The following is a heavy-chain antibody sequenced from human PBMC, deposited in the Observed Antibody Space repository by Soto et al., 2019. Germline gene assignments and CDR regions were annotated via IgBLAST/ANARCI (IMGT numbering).Heavy chain of an antibody. CDR3: AKDFGDTIFGVVIDAFDI. Sequence: SLRLSCAASGFTFDDYAMHWVRQAPGKGLEWVSGISWNSGSIGYADSVKGRFTISRDNAKNSLYLQMNSLRAEDTALYYCAKDFGDTIFGVVIDAFDIWGHGTMVTVSS. J-gene: IGHJ3*02. CDR2: ISWNSGSI. CDR1: GFTFDDYA. D-gene: IGHD3-3*01. V-gene: IGHV3-9*01.